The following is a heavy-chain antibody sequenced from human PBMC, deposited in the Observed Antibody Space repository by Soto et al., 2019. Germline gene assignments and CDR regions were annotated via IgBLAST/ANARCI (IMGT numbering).Heavy chain of an antibody. CDR1: GFTFSSCW. CDR2: INSDGSST. D-gene: IGHD3-10*01. V-gene: IGHV3-74*01. CDR3: AREGDPMVRGVMGY. J-gene: IGHJ4*02. Sequence: PGGSLRLSCAASGFTFSSCWMHWVRQAPGKGLVWVSRINSDGSSTSYADSVKGRFTISRDNAKNTLYLQMNSLRAEDTAVYYCAREGDPMVRGVMGYWGQGTLVTVSS.